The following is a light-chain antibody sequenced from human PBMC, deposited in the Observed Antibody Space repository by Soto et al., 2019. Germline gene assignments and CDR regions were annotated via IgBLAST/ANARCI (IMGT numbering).Light chain of an antibody. CDR3: RSYTTTNTLCV. Sequence: QSALTQPASVSGSPGQSITISCTGTSSDVGYNYVSWYQQYPGKAPKIIIYEVSNRPSGVSHRFSGSKSGNTASLTISGLQAEDEADYYCRSYTTTNTLCVFGTGTKVTVL. J-gene: IGLJ1*01. CDR2: EVS. CDR1: SSDVGYNY. V-gene: IGLV2-14*01.